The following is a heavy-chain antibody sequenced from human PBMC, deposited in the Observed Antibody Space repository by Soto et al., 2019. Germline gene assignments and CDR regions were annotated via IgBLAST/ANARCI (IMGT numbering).Heavy chain of an antibody. D-gene: IGHD3-22*01. CDR2: IYPGDSDT. CDR3: ARRSRDYYDSSGYFVDDY. V-gene: IGHV5-51*01. Sequence: PGESLKISCKGSAYSFTSYWIGWVRQMPGKGLEWMGIIYPGDSDTRYSPSFQGQVTISADKSISTAYLQWSSLKASDTAMYYCARRSRDYYDSSGYFVDDYWGQGTLVTVSS. CDR1: AYSFTSYW. J-gene: IGHJ4*02.